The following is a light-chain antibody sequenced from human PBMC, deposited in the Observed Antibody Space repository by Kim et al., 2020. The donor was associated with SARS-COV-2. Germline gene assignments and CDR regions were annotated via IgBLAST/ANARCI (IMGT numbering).Light chain of an antibody. J-gene: IGKJ1*01. CDR1: QTIGFW. V-gene: IGKV1-5*03. CDR2: KAS. CDR3: QQYSSYPWT. Sequence: DIQVTQSPSTLSASVGDRVTITCRASQTIGFWLAWYQQTKGRAPRLLIYKASNLESGVPSRFSGSGSGTEFSLTISSLQPDDFATYYCQQYSSYPWTFGQGTKVDI.